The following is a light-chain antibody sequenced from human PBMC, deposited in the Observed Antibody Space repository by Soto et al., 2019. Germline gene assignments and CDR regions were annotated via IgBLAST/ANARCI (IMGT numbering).Light chain of an antibody. Sequence: DIQMTQSPSSLSASVGDRVTITCQASQDISNYLNLYQQKPGKAPKILIYDASVLEAGVPSRFSAGGSGTHFSLVISSLQADDVATYYCQQFDDLPLTFGGGTKVEIK. J-gene: IGKJ4*01. CDR1: QDISNY. V-gene: IGKV1-33*01. CDR2: DAS. CDR3: QQFDDLPLT.